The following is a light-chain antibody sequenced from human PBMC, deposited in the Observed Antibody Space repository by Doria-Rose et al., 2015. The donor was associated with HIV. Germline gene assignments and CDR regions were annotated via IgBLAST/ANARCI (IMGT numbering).Light chain of an antibody. CDR1: QSFSSTY. CDR2: DGS. Sequence: TQSPGTLSLSPGERATLSCRASQSFSSTYLAWYQQKPGQAPSLLIYDGSTRATGIPDRFSASGPGTDFTLTINILEPEDFALYYCHQYGTSWTFGQGTKVEI. CDR3: HQYGTSWT. V-gene: IGKV3-20*01. J-gene: IGKJ1*01.